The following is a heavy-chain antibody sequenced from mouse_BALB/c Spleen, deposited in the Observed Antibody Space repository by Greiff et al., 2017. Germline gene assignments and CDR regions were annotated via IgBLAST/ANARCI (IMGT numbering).Heavy chain of an antibody. V-gene: IGHV1S22*01. CDR2: IYPGSGST. D-gene: IGHD2-3*01. Sequence: LQQPGSELVRPGASVKLSCKASGYTFTSYWMHWVKQRPGQGLEWIGHIYPGSGSTNYDEKFKSKATLTVDTSSSTAYMQLSSLTSEDSAVYYCTRICDGYYGWYCDVWGAGTTVTVSS. CDR1: GYTFTSYW. CDR3: TRICDGYYGWYCDV. J-gene: IGHJ1*01.